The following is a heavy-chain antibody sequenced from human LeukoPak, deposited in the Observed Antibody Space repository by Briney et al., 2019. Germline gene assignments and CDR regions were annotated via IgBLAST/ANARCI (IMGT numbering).Heavy chain of an antibody. D-gene: IGHD2-8*01. Sequence: SQTLSLTCAMSGDSVSSNSAAWNWIRQSPSRGLEWVGMPYYRSKWYNDYAVSVKSRITINPDTSKNQFSLQLNSVTPEDTAVYYCARGGSVLMSIYYYYYMDVWGKGTTVTVSS. CDR2: PYYRSKWYN. V-gene: IGHV6-1*01. J-gene: IGHJ6*03. CDR3: ARGGSVLMSIYYYYYMDV. CDR1: GDSVSSNSAA.